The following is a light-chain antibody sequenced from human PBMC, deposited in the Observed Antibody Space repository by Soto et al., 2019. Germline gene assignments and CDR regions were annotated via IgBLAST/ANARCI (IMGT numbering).Light chain of an antibody. CDR3: QQYYSYPLT. J-gene: IGKJ5*01. CDR1: QDITIY. Sequence: AIQVTQSPSSLSASVGARFTITCLSSQDITIYLAWYQQKPGKAPKLLIYAASTLQSGVPSRFSGSGSGTDFTLTISCLQSEDFATYYCQQYYSYPLTFGQGTRLEIK. CDR2: AAS. V-gene: IGKV1-8*01.